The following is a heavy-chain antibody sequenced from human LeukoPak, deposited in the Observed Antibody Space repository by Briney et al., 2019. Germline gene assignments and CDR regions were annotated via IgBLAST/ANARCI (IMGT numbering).Heavy chain of an antibody. CDR3: AKGSGSSCYSPCDY. CDR2: ICANDGNT. J-gene: IGHJ4*01. Sequence: GGSLRLSCAASGFTFSSYSMNWVRQAPGKGLEWVSVICANDGNTYYADAVKGRFTISRDNSKDTLYLQMDSLRAEDTAVYYCAKGSGSSCYSPCDYWGRNPGHRLL. V-gene: IGHV3-23*01. CDR1: GFTFSSYS. D-gene: IGHD2-15*01.